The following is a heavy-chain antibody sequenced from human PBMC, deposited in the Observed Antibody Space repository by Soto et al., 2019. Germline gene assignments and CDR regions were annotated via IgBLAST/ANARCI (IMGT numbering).Heavy chain of an antibody. CDR2: ISYDGSNK. J-gene: IGHJ5*02. V-gene: IGHV3-30-3*01. Sequence: QVQLVESGGGVVQPGRSLRLSCAASGFTFSSYAMHWVRQAPGKGLEWVAVISYDGSNKYYADSVKGRFTISRDNSKNTLYLQMNSLRAEDTAVYYCARDRDCISTSCYITWLFDPWGQGTLVTVSS. D-gene: IGHD2-2*02. CDR3: ARDRDCISTSCYITWLFDP. CDR1: GFTFSSYA.